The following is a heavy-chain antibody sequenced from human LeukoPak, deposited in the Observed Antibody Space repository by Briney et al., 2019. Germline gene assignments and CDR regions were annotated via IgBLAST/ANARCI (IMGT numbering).Heavy chain of an antibody. D-gene: IGHD2-2*02. Sequence: GGSLRLSCAASGFTFSSYSMNWVRQAPGKGLEWVSSISSSSSYIYYADSVKGRFTISRDNAKNSLYLQMNSLRAEDTAVYYCARVVGRGYCSSTSCYSTNWFDPWGQGTLVTVSS. CDR1: GFTFSSYS. J-gene: IGHJ5*02. CDR3: ARVVGRGYCSSTSCYSTNWFDP. V-gene: IGHV3-21*01. CDR2: ISSSSSYI.